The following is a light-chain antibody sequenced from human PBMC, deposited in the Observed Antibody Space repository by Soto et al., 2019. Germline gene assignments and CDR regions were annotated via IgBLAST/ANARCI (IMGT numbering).Light chain of an antibody. CDR2: DVA. J-gene: IGLJ1*01. Sequence: QSALTQPASVSDSPGQSITISCTGTSSDVGGSNFVSWYQQHPGKPPKLIIYDVANRPSGVANRFSGSKAGSTASLIISRLQAEDEADYYCVSDTTSTTSVFGTGTKLTVL. V-gene: IGLV2-14*03. CDR1: SSDVGGSNF. CDR3: VSDTTSTTSV.